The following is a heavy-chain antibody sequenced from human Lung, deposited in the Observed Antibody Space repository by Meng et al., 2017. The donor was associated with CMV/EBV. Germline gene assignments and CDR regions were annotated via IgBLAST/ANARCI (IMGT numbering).Heavy chain of an antibody. CDR2: ISSSGSSM. J-gene: IGHJ6*02. CDR1: TFSLSDYS. CDR3: ARNYEFWSGYLMDV. V-gene: IGHV3-11*01. D-gene: IGHD3-3*01. Sequence: GESXKISXAASTFSLSDYSMSWIRQAPGRGLEWLSYISSSGSSMYYADSVRGRFTISRDNAKRSLYLQMNGLRAEDTAVYYCARNYEFWSGYLMDVWGQGTXVTVSS.